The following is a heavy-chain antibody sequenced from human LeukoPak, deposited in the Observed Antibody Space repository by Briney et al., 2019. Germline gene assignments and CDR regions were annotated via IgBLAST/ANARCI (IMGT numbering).Heavy chain of an antibody. CDR2: IYTSGST. V-gene: IGHV4-4*07. Sequence: SETLSLTCILSNDYISDYYWSWIRQPAGKGLEWIGRIYTSGSTNYNPSLKSRVTMSVDTSKNQFSLKLSSVTAADTAVYYCARDPSARLVPAAQDWGQGTLVTVSS. CDR1: NDYISDYY. J-gene: IGHJ4*02. D-gene: IGHD2-2*01. CDR3: ARDPSARLVPAAQD.